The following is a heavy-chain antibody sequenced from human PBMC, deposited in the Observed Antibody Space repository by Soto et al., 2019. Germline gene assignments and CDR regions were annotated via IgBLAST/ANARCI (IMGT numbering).Heavy chain of an antibody. Sequence: GGSLRLSCAASGFTFDDYTMHWVRQAPGKGLEWVSLISWDGGSTYYADSVKGRFTISRDNSKNSLYLQMNSLRTEDTALYYCAKDIESRGGSSWYHYYGMDVWGQGTTVTVSS. J-gene: IGHJ6*02. V-gene: IGHV3-43*01. CDR1: GFTFDDYT. CDR2: ISWDGGST. CDR3: AKDIESRGGSSWYHYYGMDV. D-gene: IGHD6-13*01.